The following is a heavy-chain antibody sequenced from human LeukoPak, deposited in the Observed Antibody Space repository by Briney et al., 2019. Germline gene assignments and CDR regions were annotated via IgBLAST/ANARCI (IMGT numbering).Heavy chain of an antibody. J-gene: IGHJ4*02. D-gene: IGHD6-19*01. CDR1: GGTFISYA. CDR3: ARVPDRSYSSGWDSRLLFGY. CDR2: IIPIFGTA. V-gene: IGHV1-69*13. Sequence: GASVKVSCKASGGTFISYAISWVRQAPGQGLEWMGGIIPIFGTANYAQKFQGRVTITADESTSTAYMELNSLRSEDTAVYYCARVPDRSYSSGWDSRLLFGYWGQGTLVTVSS.